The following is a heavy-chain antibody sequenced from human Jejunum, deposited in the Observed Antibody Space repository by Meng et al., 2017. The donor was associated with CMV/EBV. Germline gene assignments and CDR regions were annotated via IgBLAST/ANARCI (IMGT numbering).Heavy chain of an antibody. CDR1: GLTFTNDE. D-gene: IGHD1-26*01. CDR3: ASYVGSGTSRSLGY. V-gene: IGHV3-74*03. CDR2: INSYGGTI. J-gene: IGHJ4*02. Sequence: SGLTFTNDEMHWARQAPGRGLMWVSRINSYGGTIKYADSVKGRFIISRDNAKNTLYVQMNGLRAADTAVYYCASYVGSGTSRSLGYWGQGTLVTVSS.